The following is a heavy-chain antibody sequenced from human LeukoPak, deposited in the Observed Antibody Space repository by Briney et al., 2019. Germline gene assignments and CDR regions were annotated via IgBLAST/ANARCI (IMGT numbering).Heavy chain of an antibody. CDR1: GFTFSSYG. V-gene: IGHV3-23*01. J-gene: IGHJ6*03. Sequence: PGGSLTLSCAASGFTFSSYGMSWLRQAPGKGLEWVSDISGSGGSTYYADSVKGRFTISRDNSKNTLYLQMNSLRAEDTAVYYCAKCGEYYYYYMDVWGKGTTVTISS. D-gene: IGHD7-27*01. CDR3: AKCGEYYYYYMDV. CDR2: ISGSGGST.